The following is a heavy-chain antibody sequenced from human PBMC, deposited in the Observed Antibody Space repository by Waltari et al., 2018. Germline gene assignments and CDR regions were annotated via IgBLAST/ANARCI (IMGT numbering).Heavy chain of an antibody. CDR2: IYPGDSDT. CDR3: ATRRCSGGSCYAYDY. J-gene: IGHJ4*02. Sequence: EVQLVQSGAEVKKPGESLKISCKGSGYSFTSYWIGWVRQMPGKGLEWMGIIYPGDSDTRDSPSFQGQVTISADKSMSTAYLHWSRLKASDTAMYYCATRRCSGGSCYAYDYWGQGTLVTVSS. D-gene: IGHD2-15*01. CDR1: GYSFTSYW. V-gene: IGHV5-51*01.